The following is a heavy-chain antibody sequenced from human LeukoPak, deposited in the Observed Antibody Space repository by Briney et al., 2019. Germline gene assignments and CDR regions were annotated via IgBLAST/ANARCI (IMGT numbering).Heavy chain of an antibody. CDR2: ITSSSTYI. CDR3: ARFHDILTGYNFDY. J-gene: IGHJ4*02. D-gene: IGHD3-9*01. Sequence: GGSLRLSCAASGFTFSSYSMNWVRQAPGKGLEWVSSITSSSTYIYYADSVKGRFTISRDNARNSLYLQMDSLRAEDTAFCYCARFHDILTGYNFDYWGQGTLVTVSS. V-gene: IGHV3-21*01. CDR1: GFTFSSYS.